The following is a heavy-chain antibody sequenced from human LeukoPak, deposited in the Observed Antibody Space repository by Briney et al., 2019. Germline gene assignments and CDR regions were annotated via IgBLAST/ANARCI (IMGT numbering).Heavy chain of an antibody. D-gene: IGHD6-13*01. CDR3: AKIAVPRTAAAGIDY. CDR2: ISGSGGST. J-gene: IGHJ4*02. CDR1: GFTFSSYA. Sequence: GGSLRLSCAASGFTFSSYAMSWVRQAPGKGLEWVSAISGSGGSTYYADSVKGRLTISRDNSKNTLYLRMNSLRAEDTAVYYCAKIAVPRTAAAGIDYWGQGTLVTVSS. V-gene: IGHV3-23*01.